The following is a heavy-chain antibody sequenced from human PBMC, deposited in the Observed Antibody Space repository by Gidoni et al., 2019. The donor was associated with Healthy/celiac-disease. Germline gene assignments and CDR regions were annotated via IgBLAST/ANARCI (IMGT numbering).Heavy chain of an antibody. Sequence: QVTLKESGPVLVKPTETLTLTCTVSGFSLSNARMGVSWIRQPPGKALEWLAHIFSNDEKSYSTSLKRRLTISKDTSKSQVVLTMTNMDPVDKATYYCARMGEMATTLIAFDIWAQGTMVTVSS. CDR1: GFSLSNARMG. CDR3: ARMGEMATTLIAFDI. V-gene: IGHV2-26*01. J-gene: IGHJ3*02. D-gene: IGHD1-1*01. CDR2: IFSNDEK.